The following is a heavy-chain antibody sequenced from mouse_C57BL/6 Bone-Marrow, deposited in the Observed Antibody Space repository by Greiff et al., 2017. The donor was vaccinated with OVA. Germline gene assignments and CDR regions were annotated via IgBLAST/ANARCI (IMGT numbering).Heavy chain of an antibody. V-gene: IGHV1-5*01. CDR3: TRNYYGSRGYAMDY. CDR2: IYPGNSDT. J-gene: IGHJ4*01. D-gene: IGHD1-1*01. CDR1: GYTFTSYW. Sequence: DVQLQESGTVLARPGASVKMSCKTSGYTFTSYWMHWVKQRPGQGLEWIGAIYPGNSDTSYNQKFKGKAKLTAVTSASTAYMELSSLTNEDSAVYYWTRNYYGSRGYAMDYWGQGTSVTVSS.